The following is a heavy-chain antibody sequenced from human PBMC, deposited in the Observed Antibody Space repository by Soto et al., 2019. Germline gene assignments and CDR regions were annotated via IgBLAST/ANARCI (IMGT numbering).Heavy chain of an antibody. CDR1: GFPFSDFA. J-gene: IGHJ3*02. CDR3: AKVYFGESDGFDI. Sequence: GSLRLYCAASGFPFSDFAMSWVRQAPGRGLEWVSEITASGRTPSYADSVKGRFTISKDESKNTLYLQMNSLRADDTALYYCAKVYFGESDGFDIWGQGTMVTVSS. V-gene: IGHV3-23*01. D-gene: IGHD3-16*01. CDR2: ITASGRTP.